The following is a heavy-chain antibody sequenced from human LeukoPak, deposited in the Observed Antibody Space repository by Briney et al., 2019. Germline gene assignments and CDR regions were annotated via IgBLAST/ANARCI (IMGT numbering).Heavy chain of an antibody. CDR1: DYSISNSNW. D-gene: IGHD7-27*01. CDR3: AGAPWGPFDF. Sequence: PSETLSLTCAVSDYSISNSNWWGWIRQPPGKGLEWIGYIYYSGSTNDNPSLKSRVTMSVDTSKKQFSLKLTSVTALDTAVYYCAGAPWGPFDFWGQGTLVTVSS. J-gene: IGHJ4*02. V-gene: IGHV4-28*06. CDR2: IYYSGST.